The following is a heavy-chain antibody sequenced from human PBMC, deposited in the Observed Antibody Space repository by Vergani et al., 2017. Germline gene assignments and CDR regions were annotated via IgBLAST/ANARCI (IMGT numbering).Heavy chain of an antibody. CDR3: ARVDRLWFGELTGYFDY. Sequence: EVQLVESGGGLVQPGGSRRLSCAASGFTFSSSSMNWVRQAPGKGLEWVSSISSSSSYIYYADSVKGRFTISRDNAKNSLYLQMNSLRAEDTAVYYCARVDRLWFGELTGYFDYWGQGTLVTVSS. D-gene: IGHD3-10*01. CDR2: ISSSSSYI. V-gene: IGHV3-21*01. CDR1: GFTFSSSS. J-gene: IGHJ4*02.